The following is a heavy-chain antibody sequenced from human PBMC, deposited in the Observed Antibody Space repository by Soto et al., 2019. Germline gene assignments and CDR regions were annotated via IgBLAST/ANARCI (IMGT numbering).Heavy chain of an antibody. D-gene: IGHD6-19*01. J-gene: IGHJ6*02. CDR2: INHSGST. CDR1: GGSFSGYY. Sequence: QVQLQQWGAGLLKPSETLSLTCAVYGGSFSGYYWSWIRQPPGKVLEWIGEINHSGSTNYNPSLKSRVTISVDTSKNQFSLKLSSVTAADTAVYYCARGGTEQWLVRYYYGMDVWGQGTTVTVSS. V-gene: IGHV4-34*01. CDR3: ARGGTEQWLVRYYYGMDV.